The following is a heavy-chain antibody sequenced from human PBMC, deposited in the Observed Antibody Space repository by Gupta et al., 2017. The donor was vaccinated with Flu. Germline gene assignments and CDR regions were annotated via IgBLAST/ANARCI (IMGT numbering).Heavy chain of an antibody. CDR3: ARMTTVITHDAFDV. Sequence: QVQLQESGPGLVKPSESLSLTCTVSGDSIIGSYWNWIRQSPGNGLEWIGNIYYSGSTNYNPSLKSRVSMSIDTSKNQFSLKLSSVTAADTARYYCARMTTVITHDAFDVWGQGTTVTVSS. J-gene: IGHJ3*01. CDR1: GDSIIGSY. D-gene: IGHD4-17*01. CDR2: IYYSGST. V-gene: IGHV4-59*01.